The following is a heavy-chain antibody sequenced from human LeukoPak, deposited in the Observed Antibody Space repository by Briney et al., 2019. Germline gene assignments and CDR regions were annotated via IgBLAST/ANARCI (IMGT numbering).Heavy chain of an antibody. CDR3: ARDAYCTNGVCYLRY. CDR1: GYTFTSYG. D-gene: IGHD2-8*01. Sequence: ASVKVSCKASGYTFTSYGISWVRQAPGQGLEWMGWISAYNGNTNYAQKLQGRVTMTTDPSTSTAYMELRSLRSDDTAVYYCARDAYCTNGVCYLRYWGQGTLVTVSS. V-gene: IGHV1-18*01. J-gene: IGHJ4*02. CDR2: ISAYNGNT.